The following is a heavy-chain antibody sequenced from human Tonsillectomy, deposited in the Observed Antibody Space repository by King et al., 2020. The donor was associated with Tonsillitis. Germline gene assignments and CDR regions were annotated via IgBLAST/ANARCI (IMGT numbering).Heavy chain of an antibody. V-gene: IGHV3-15*01. CDR1: GFSFSDAW. D-gene: IGHD6-19*01. CDR3: SSEDQDYNRGWWDLYFFES. J-gene: IGHJ4*02. Sequence: VQLQESGGGVVKPGGSLRLSCAGSGFSFSDAWMSWVRQAPGKGLEWVGRIKTKSDGETTDYSAPVKGRFTISRDDSKNTVYLQMHSLKAEDTAVYYCSSEDQDYNRGWWDLYFFESWGRGPLAPV. CDR2: IKTKSDGETT.